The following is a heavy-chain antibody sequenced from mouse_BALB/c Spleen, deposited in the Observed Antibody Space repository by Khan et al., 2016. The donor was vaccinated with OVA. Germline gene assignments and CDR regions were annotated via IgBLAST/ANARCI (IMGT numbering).Heavy chain of an antibody. J-gene: IGHJ4*01. CDR3: SCSLRRYAMDY. CDR1: GFNIKDTY. V-gene: IGHV14-3*02. Sequence: VQLQQSGAELMKPGASVKLSCTVSGFNIKDTYMHWVKQRPEQGLEWIGRIDPANGNTKYDPKFQGKATMTADTSSNTAYLQLSSLTSEDTAVYYCSCSLRRYAMDYWGQGTSVTVSS. D-gene: IGHD1-2*01. CDR2: IDPANGNT.